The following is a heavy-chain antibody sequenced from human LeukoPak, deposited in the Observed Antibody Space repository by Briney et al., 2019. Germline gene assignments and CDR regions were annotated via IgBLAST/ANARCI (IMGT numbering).Heavy chain of an antibody. CDR1: GFTFSSYS. V-gene: IGHV3-48*01. Sequence: TGGSLRLSCAASGFTFSSYSMNWVRQAPEKGLEWVSYISSSSSTIYYADSVKGRFTISRDNAKNSLYLQMNSLRAEDTAVYYCARLKLPTYYYYYMDVWGKGTTVTVSS. J-gene: IGHJ6*03. CDR2: ISSSSSTI. D-gene: IGHD2-15*01. CDR3: ARLKLPTYYYYYMDV.